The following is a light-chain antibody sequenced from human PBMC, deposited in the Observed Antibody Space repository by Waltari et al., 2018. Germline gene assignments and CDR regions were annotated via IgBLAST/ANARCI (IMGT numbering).Light chain of an antibody. CDR3: AAWDDSLYGRV. Sequence: QSVLTQPPSASGTPGQTVSISCSGGSSNIAVNTVNWYQQLPGMAPKLLINGNNQRPSGLPDRFAGSKSGTSASLSISGLQSEDAADYYCAAWDDSLYGRVFGGGTKLTVL. J-gene: IGLJ2*01. V-gene: IGLV1-44*01. CDR1: SSNIAVNT. CDR2: GNN.